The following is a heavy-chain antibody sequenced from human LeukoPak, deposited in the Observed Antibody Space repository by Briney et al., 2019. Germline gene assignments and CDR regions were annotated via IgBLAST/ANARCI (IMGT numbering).Heavy chain of an antibody. D-gene: IGHD1-26*01. CDR3: ARHARVGATHYFDY. V-gene: IGHV4-39*01. J-gene: IGHJ4*02. CDR2: INYSGNT. CDR1: GDSISSSSYY. Sequence: SETLSPTCTVSGDSISSSSYYWGWIRQPPEKGLEWIGSINYSGNTYYNPSLKSRVTLSVDTSKNQFSLKLSSVTAADTAVYYCARHARVGATHYFDYWGQGTLVTVSS.